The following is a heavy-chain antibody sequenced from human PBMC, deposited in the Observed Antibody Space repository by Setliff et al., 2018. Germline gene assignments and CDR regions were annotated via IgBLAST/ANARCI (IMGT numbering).Heavy chain of an antibody. CDR3: AKVKKQLIRGSGLDL. CDR1: GFAFSTYG. J-gene: IGHJ5*02. V-gene: IGHV3-30*02. D-gene: IGHD1-1*01. CDR2: IRYDGSYK. Sequence: PGESLKISCAASGFAFSTYGMHWVRQAPGRGLEWVASIRYDGSYKQYDDSVKGRFTISRDNSENTLDLHMNSLRFEDTALYDCAKVKKQLIRGSGLDLWGQGTLVTVSS.